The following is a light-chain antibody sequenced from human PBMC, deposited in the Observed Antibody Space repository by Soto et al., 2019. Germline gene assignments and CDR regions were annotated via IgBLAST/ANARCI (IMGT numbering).Light chain of an antibody. CDR2: EVS. CDR1: SSDVGGYNY. CDR3: SSYAGSNNPVV. J-gene: IGLJ2*01. Sequence: QSVLTQPPSASGSPGQSVTISCTGTSSDVGGYNYVSWYQQHPGKAPKLMIYEVSKRPSGVPDRFSGSKSGNTASLTVSGLRAEDEADYYCSSYAGSNNPVVFGGGTKLTVL. V-gene: IGLV2-8*01.